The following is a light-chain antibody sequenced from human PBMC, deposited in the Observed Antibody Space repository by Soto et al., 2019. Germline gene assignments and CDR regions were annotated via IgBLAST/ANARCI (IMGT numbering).Light chain of an antibody. J-gene: IGLJ2*01. CDR3: QSYDSSLRVV. V-gene: IGLV1-40*01. CDR2: GND. CDR1: SSNIGAGYD. Sequence: QSVLTQPPSVSGAPGQRVTISCTGSSSNIGAGYDVHWYQQIPGTAPKLLIYGNDNRPSGVPDRLSGSKSGTSASLAITGLQAEDEADYYCQSYDSSLRVVFGGGTKVTVL.